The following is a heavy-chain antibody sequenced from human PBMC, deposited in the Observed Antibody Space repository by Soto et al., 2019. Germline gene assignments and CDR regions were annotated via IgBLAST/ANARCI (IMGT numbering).Heavy chain of an antibody. CDR1: GDSFSSYA. CDR3: ATGGNYYGTSALVY. Sequence: QVQLVQSVAEVKKPGSSVKVSCKASGDSFSSYAISWVRQAPGHGLEWMGRIIPIFGTPSYAQRVEGRVTITADESTSTANMELSSLRSDDTAVYYCATGGNYYGTSALVYWGQGTVVTVSS. D-gene: IGHD3-10*01. V-gene: IGHV1-69*01. J-gene: IGHJ4*02. CDR2: IIPIFGTP.